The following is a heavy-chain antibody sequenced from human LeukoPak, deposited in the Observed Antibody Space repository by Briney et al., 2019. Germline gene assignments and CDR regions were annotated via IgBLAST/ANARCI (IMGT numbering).Heavy chain of an antibody. D-gene: IGHD3-22*01. CDR1: GFTFSSYW. Sequence: GGSLRLSCAASGFTFSSYWMHWVRQAPGKGLVWVSRINSDGSSTSYADSVKGRFTISRDNAKNTLYLQMNSLRAEDTAVYYCARSNYYDSSGYPHTFDYWGQGTLVTVSS. CDR2: INSDGSST. V-gene: IGHV3-74*01. J-gene: IGHJ4*02. CDR3: ARSNYYDSSGYPHTFDY.